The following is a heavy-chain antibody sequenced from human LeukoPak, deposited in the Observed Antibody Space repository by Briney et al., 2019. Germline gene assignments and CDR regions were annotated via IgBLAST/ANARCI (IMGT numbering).Heavy chain of an antibody. J-gene: IGHJ4*02. CDR1: GGSISSGDYY. CDR3: ARGGYSYGYIDY. V-gene: IGHV4-31*03. CDR2: ICYSGST. Sequence: PSETLSLTCTVPGGSISSGDYYWSWIRQHPGKGLEWIGYICYSGSTYYNPSPKSRVTISVDTSKTQFSLRLSSVTAADTAVYYCARGGYSYGYIDYWGQGTLVTVSS. D-gene: IGHD5-18*01.